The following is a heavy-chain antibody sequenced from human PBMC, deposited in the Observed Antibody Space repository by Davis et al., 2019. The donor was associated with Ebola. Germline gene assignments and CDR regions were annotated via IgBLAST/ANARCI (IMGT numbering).Heavy chain of an antibody. CDR2: INHSGST. D-gene: IGHD6-6*01. Sequence: GSLRLSCTVSGGSISSYYWSWIRQPPGKGLEWIGEINHSGSTNYNPSLKSRVTISVDTSKNQFSLKLSSVTAADTAVYYCAQYSSSSEAFDIWGQGTMVTVSS. V-gene: IGHV4-34*01. CDR1: GGSISSYY. CDR3: AQYSSSSEAFDI. J-gene: IGHJ3*02.